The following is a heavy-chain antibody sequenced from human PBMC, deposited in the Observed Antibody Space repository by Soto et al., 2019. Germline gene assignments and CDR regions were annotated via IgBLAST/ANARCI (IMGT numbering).Heavy chain of an antibody. V-gene: IGHV1-69*12. Sequence: QVQRVQSGADVKKPGSSVKVSYKASGGNFSSYAISWVRQAPGQGLEWMGGFIPIFRTANYAQKFQGRVTITADESTSTPYMELSSLRSEDTAVYYCASRDSGSFGSSYDYGMDVWGQGTTVTVSS. J-gene: IGHJ6*02. D-gene: IGHD1-26*01. CDR3: ASRDSGSFGSSYDYGMDV. CDR2: FIPIFRTA. CDR1: GGNFSSYA.